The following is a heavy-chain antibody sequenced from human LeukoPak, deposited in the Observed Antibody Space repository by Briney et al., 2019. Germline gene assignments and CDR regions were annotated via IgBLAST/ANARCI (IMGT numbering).Heavy chain of an antibody. CDR2: TYYRSKWYN. J-gene: IGHJ3*02. CDR3: ARDLGEDSSGWIAFDI. CDR1: GDSVSSNSAA. Sequence: SQTLSLTCAISGDSVSSNSAAWNWIRQSPSRGLERLGRTYYRSKWYNDYAVSVKSRITINPDTSKNQFSLQLNSVTPEDTAVYYCARDLGEDSSGWIAFDIWGQGTMVTVSS. V-gene: IGHV6-1*01. D-gene: IGHD6-19*01.